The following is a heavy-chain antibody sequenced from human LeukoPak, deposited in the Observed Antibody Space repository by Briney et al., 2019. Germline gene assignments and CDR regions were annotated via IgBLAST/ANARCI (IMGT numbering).Heavy chain of an antibody. J-gene: IGHJ6*02. V-gene: IGHV1-2*02. CDR1: GYTFTGYY. CDR3: AREYYYGMDV. Sequence: VASVKVSCKASGYTFTGYYMHWVRQAPGQGLEWMGWINPNSGGTNYAQKFQGRVTMTRDTSISTAYMKLSRLRSDDTAVYYCAREYYYGMDVWGQGTTVTVSS. CDR2: INPNSGGT.